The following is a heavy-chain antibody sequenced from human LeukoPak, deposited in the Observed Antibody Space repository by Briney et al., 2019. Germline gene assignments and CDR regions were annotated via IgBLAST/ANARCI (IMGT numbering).Heavy chain of an antibody. Sequence: GGSLRLSCAASEFTFSDYSMTWVRQAQGNGLEWVSSISADSTFKYYSAAVKGRFTISRDNARKSLYLQMNALRDEDTALYYCTRDAGGYPDWYFDLWGRGTLVTVSS. J-gene: IGHJ2*01. CDR1: EFTFSDYS. V-gene: IGHV3-21*01. CDR3: TRDAGGYPDWYFDL. CDR2: ISADSTFK. D-gene: IGHD5-18*01.